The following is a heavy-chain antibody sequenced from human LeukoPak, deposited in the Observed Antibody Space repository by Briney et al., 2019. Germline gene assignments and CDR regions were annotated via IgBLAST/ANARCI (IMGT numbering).Heavy chain of an antibody. J-gene: IGHJ3*02. CDR2: TYYRSKWYN. V-gene: IGHV6-1*01. CDR3: ARGGQGDGYSADEAFDI. Sequence: SQTHSLTCAISGDSVSSNSSWNWLRQSPSRGLEWLGRTYYRSKWYNDYVVSVKSRININPDTSKNQFSLQLNSVTPEDTAVYYCARGGQGDGYSADEAFDIWGQGTMVTVS. D-gene: IGHD5-18*01. CDR1: GDSVSSNSS.